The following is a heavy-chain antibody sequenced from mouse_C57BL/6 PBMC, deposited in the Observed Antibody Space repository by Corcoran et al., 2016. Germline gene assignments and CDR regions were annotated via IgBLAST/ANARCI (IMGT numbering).Heavy chain of an antibody. J-gene: IGHJ3*01. CDR2: INPNNGGT. CDR1: VYTFTDYY. V-gene: IGHV1-26*01. Sequence: EVQLQQSGPELVKPGATVTITFKASVYTFTDYYMNWVKQSHGKSLEWIGDINPNNGGTSYNQKFKGKATLTVDKSSSTAYMELRSLTSEDSAVYCCAQSGFAYWGQGTLVTVSA. CDR3: AQSGFAY.